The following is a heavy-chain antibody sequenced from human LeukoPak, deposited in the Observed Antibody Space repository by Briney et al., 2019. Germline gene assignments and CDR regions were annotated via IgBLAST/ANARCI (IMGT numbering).Heavy chain of an antibody. V-gene: IGHV1-2*02. Sequence: ASVKVSCKASGYTFTGYYMHWVRQAPGQGLDWMGWINPNSGGTNYAQKFQGRVTMTRDTSISTAYMELSRLRSDDTAVYYCARDSPRFDSSGYYYYFDYWGQGTLVTVSS. CDR2: INPNSGGT. CDR3: ARDSPRFDSSGYYYYFDY. CDR1: GYTFTGYY. D-gene: IGHD3-22*01. J-gene: IGHJ4*02.